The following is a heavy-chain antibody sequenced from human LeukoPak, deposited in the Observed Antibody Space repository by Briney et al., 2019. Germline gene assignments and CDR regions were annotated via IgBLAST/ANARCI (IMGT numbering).Heavy chain of an antibody. CDR2: IYSGGST. Sequence: GGSLRLSCAASGFTVSSNYMSWVRQAPGKGLEWVSVIYSGGSTYYADSVKGRFTISRDNSKNTLYLQMNSLRAGDTAVYYCARGRTTMRLYYFDYWGQGTLVTVPS. J-gene: IGHJ4*02. D-gene: IGHD4-17*01. V-gene: IGHV3-53*01. CDR3: ARGRTTMRLYYFDY. CDR1: GFTVSSNY.